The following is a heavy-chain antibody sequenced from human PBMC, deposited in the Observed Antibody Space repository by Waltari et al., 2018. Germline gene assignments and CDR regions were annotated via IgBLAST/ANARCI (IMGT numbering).Heavy chain of an antibody. D-gene: IGHD1-1*01. CDR1: GFNFTDAW. CDR2: IESNTEGGTV. V-gene: IGHV3-15*04. CDR3: ASYSPWNDH. Sequence: EVQLVESGGGFVKPGGSLRLSGVASGFNFTDAWMMVVRQAPGKGLDWVGRIESNTEGGTVEYAAPAKDRFTISRDDSKNTLYLQMNSLQSEDTAVYYCASYSPWNDHWGQGTLVTVSS. J-gene: IGHJ4*02.